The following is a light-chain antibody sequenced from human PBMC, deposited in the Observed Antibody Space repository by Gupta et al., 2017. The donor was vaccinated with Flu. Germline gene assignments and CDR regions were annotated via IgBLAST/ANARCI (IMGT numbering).Light chain of an antibody. CDR2: EDN. Sequence: NFMLTQPHSVSESPGKTVPISCTRSSGSMARNYVEWYQQRPVRAPTSVICEDNKSHSGGPDRVSGSFDSSSNAASLTISGQKKEDEADYYCQSDDSSNHRVFGGGTKLTVL. CDR3: QSDDSSNHRV. V-gene: IGLV6-57*03. CDR1: SGSMARNY. J-gene: IGLJ3*02.